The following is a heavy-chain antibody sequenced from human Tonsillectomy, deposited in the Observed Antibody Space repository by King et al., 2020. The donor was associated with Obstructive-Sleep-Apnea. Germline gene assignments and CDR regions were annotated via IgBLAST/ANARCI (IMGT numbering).Heavy chain of an antibody. CDR3: ARGYDYIWGRRRPMDY. D-gene: IGHD3-16*01. Sequence: QLVQSGSELKKPGASVKASCQASGYSFSDYALNWVRQAPGQGLEWMGWINTITGNPTYAQGFTGRFVFSLDTSVNTTYLQISNLKAEDTAVYYCARGYDYIWGRRRPMDYWGQGTLVTVSS. J-gene: IGHJ4*02. V-gene: IGHV7-4-1*02. CDR2: INTITGNP. CDR1: GYSFSDYA.